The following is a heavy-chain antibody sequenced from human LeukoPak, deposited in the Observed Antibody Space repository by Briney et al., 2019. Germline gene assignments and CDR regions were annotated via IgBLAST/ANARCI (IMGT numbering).Heavy chain of an antibody. CDR3: ARPRIAARSPFDY. CDR1: GGSFSGYY. V-gene: IGHV4-34*01. J-gene: IGHJ4*02. Sequence: SETLSLTCAVYGGSFSGYYWSWIRQPPGKGQEWIGEINHSGSTNYNPSLKSRVTISVDTSKNQFSLKLSSVTAADTAVYYCARPRIAARSPFDYWGQGTLVTVSS. CDR2: INHSGST. D-gene: IGHD6-6*01.